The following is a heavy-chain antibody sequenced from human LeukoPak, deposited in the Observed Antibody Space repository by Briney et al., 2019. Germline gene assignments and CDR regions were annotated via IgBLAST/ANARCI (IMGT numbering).Heavy chain of an antibody. CDR2: ISAYNGNT. Sequence: ASVRVSCKASGYTFTSYGISWVRQAPGQGLEWMGWISAYNGNTNYAQKLQGRVTMTTDTSTSTAYMELRSLRSDDTAVYYCARVDSSGYYFDYWGQGTLVTVSS. V-gene: IGHV1-18*01. CDR1: GYTFTSYG. D-gene: IGHD3-22*01. CDR3: ARVDSSGYYFDY. J-gene: IGHJ4*02.